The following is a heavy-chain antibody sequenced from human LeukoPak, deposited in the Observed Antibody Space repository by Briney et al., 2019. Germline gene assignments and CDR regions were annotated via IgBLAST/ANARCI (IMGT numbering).Heavy chain of an antibody. Sequence: SETLSLTCSVSGGSTTSYYWNWVRQFPGRRLEWIGYIYHTGTTTYNPSLQSRVAISIDTSTNQISLRLSSVTPADTAMYFCARDRSEWSAEDNWFDPWGQGILVTVSS. CDR2: IYHTGTT. D-gene: IGHD3-10*01. J-gene: IGHJ5*02. V-gene: IGHV4-59*12. CDR3: ARDRSEWSAEDNWFDP. CDR1: GGSTTSYY.